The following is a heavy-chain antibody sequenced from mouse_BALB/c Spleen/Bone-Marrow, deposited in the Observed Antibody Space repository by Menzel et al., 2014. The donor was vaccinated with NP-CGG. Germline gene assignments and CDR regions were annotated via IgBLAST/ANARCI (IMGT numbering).Heavy chain of an antibody. D-gene: IGHD2-4*01. V-gene: IGHV5-9-2*01. J-gene: IGHJ3*01. CDR3: ARHAYYDQTEVSFVY. CDR1: GFSFSNYG. CDR2: ISGGGRYT. Sequence: EVQRVESGGGLVKSGGSLKLSCAASGFSFSNYGMSWVRQTPEKRLEWVATISGGGRYTFYSDSVKGRFTISRDNAKNNLYLQLSSLRSEDTALYYCARHAYYDQTEVSFVYWGQGTLVTVSA.